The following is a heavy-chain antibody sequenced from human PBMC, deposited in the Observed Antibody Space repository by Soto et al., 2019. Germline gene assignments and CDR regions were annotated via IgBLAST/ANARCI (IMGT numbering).Heavy chain of an antibody. CDR3: ARRVYDNSGYRPG. CDR2: IYYSGST. J-gene: IGHJ4*02. D-gene: IGHD3-22*01. V-gene: IGHV4-39*01. CDR1: GGSISSSSYY. Sequence: SETLSLTCTVSGGSISSSSYYWGWIRQPPGKGLEWIGSIYYSGSTYYNKSLKNQVTISVDTSKNQFSLKLSSVTAAVMAVYYCARRVYDNSGYRPGWGQGTLVTVSS.